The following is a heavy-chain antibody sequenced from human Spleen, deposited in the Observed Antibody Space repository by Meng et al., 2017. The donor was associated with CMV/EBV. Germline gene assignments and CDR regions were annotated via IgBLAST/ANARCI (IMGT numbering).Heavy chain of an antibody. CDR2: INPNSGGT. CDR1: GYIFTGHY. D-gene: IGHD2/OR15-2a*01. V-gene: IGHV1-2*02. CDR3: ARGELLAANIYDY. Sequence: KASGYIFTGHYMHWVRQAPGQGLEWMGWINPNSGGTNYAQKFQGRVTMTRDTSISTAYMELSRLRSDDTAVYYCARGELLAANIYDYWGQGTLVTVSS. J-gene: IGHJ4*02.